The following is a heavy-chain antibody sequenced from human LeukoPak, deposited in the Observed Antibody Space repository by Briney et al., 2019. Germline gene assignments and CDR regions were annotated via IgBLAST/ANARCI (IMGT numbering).Heavy chain of an antibody. Sequence: SVKVSCKASGGTFSSYAISWVRQAPGQGLEWMGRIIPILGIANYAQKFQGRVTITADKSTSTAYMELSSLRSDDTAVYYCARELWFGESPSLDYWGQGTLVTVSS. CDR3: ARELWFGESPSLDY. CDR2: IIPILGIA. V-gene: IGHV1-69*04. J-gene: IGHJ4*02. D-gene: IGHD3-10*01. CDR1: GGTFSSYA.